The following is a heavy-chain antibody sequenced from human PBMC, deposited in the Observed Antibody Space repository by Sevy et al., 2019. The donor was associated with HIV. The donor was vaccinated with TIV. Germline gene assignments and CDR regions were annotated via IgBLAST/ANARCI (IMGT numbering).Heavy chain of an antibody. CDR1: GGTISSSSYR. D-gene: IGHD3-10*01. J-gene: IGHJ4*02. CDR2: IYHTGAA. Sequence: SETLSLTCTVSGGTISSSSYRWGWIRQPPGKGLEWVGSIYHTGAADHNPSLKRRVTMSVDTSKNQFSLQVGSVTAADTAVYYCARWYGNNFDYWGQGALVTVSS. V-gene: IGHV4-39*01. CDR3: ARWYGNNFDY.